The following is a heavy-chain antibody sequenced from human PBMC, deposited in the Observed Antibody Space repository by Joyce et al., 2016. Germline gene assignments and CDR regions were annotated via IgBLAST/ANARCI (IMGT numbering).Heavy chain of an antibody. CDR2: IIAFFGAA. Sequence: VLLVQSGAAVKRPGSSLRVSCKSSGGDFSNYSVNWVRQASGQRLEWMGVIIAFFGAAKYAEDFQGRVTLTADQATRTAYLELSSLTAADTAVYYCARGGTSSDHYFFYTLDVWGPGTTVIVSS. CDR1: GGDFSNYS. CDR3: ARGGTSSDHYFFYTLDV. D-gene: IGHD1-14*01. V-gene: IGHV1-69*12. J-gene: IGHJ6*02.